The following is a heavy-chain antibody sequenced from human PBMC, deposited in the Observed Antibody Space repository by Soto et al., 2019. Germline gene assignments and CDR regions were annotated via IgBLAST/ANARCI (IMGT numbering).Heavy chain of an antibody. CDR2: ISYDGSNK. Sequence: QVQLVESGGGVVQPGRSLRLSCAASGFTFSSYAMHWVRQAPGKGLGWVAVISYDGSNKYYADSVKGRFTISRDNSKNTLYLQLNSLRAEDTAVYYCARGGTGGDYSGQGTLVTVSS. CDR1: GFTFSSYA. CDR3: ARGGTGGDY. V-gene: IGHV3-30-3*01. D-gene: IGHD3-16*01. J-gene: IGHJ4*02.